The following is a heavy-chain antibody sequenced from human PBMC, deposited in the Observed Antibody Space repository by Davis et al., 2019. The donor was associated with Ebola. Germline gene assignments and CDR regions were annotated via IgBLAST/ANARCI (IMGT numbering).Heavy chain of an antibody. CDR2: INWNGGST. CDR3: AREGRYYYYAMDV. Sequence: PGGSLRLSCAASGFIFDDYAMSWVRQAPGKGLEWVSDINWNGGSTRYADSVKGRFTISRDNAKNSLYLQMNSLRGEDTAFYYCAREGRYYYYAMDVWGKGTTVTVSS. CDR1: GFIFDDYA. V-gene: IGHV3-20*04. J-gene: IGHJ6*04.